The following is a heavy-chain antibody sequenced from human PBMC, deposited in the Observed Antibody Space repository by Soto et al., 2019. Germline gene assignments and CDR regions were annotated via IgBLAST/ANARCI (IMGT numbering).Heavy chain of an antibody. CDR1: GYTFTSYG. CDR3: ARLDGNIGSLGWFDP. J-gene: IGHJ5*02. V-gene: IGHV1-18*01. CDR2: ISAYNGNT. D-gene: IGHD5-12*01. Sequence: ASVKVSCKASGYTFTSYGISWVRQAPGQGLEWMGWISAYNGNTNYAQKLQGRVTMTTDTSTSTAYMELRSLRSDDTAVYYCARLDGNIGSLGWFDPWGQGTLVTVSS.